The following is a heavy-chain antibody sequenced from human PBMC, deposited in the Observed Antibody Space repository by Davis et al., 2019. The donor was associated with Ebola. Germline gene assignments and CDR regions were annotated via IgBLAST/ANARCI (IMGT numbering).Heavy chain of an antibody. Sequence: AASVKVSCKASGYTFTGYYMHWVRQAPGQGLEWMGWINPNSGGTNYAQKFQGWVTMTRDTSISTAYMELSRLRSDDTAVYYCARGRATVVTPVSYYYYGMDVWGQGTTVTVSS. CDR2: INPNSGGT. V-gene: IGHV1-2*04. J-gene: IGHJ6*02. CDR3: ARGRATVVTPVSYYYYGMDV. D-gene: IGHD4-23*01. CDR1: GYTFTGYY.